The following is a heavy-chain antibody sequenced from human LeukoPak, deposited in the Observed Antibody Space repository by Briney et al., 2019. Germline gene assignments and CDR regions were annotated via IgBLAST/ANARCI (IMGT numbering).Heavy chain of an antibody. J-gene: IGHJ1*01. CDR2: LSGSGTKT. Sequence: GGSLRLSCVASGFTFSNYAMSWVRQAPGMGLEWVSALSGSGTKTYYADSMKGRFTISRDNSKTTLYLQVNSLRAEDTAVYYCAKHPDVGSYYYFQHWGQGTMVTVSS. CDR1: GFTFSNYA. CDR3: AKHPDVGSYYYFQH. D-gene: IGHD3-10*01. V-gene: IGHV3-23*01.